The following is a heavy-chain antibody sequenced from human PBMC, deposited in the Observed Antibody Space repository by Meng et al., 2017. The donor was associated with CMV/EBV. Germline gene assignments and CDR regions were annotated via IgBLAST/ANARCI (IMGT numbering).Heavy chain of an antibody. CDR1: GGSISSGDYV. CDR3: ARVGRTSCYDY. D-gene: IGHD2-2*01. J-gene: IGHJ4*02. V-gene: IGHV4-30-4*08. Sequence: VLLQESCPGLVKLSQTLSLTSSVSGGSISSGDYVWSWIRQPPGKGLEWIGSIYYSGSTYYNPSLKSRVIISVDTSKNQFSLKLSSVTAADTAVYYCARVGRTSCYDYWGQGTLVTVSS. CDR2: IYYSGST.